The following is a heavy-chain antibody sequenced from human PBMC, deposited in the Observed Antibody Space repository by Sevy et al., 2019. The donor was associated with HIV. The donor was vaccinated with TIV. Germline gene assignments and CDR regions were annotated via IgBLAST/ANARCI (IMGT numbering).Heavy chain of an antibody. J-gene: IGHJ4*02. CDR2: IRSKAYGGTT. CDR3: TRDLGYYDSSRMYDY. V-gene: IGHV3-49*03. D-gene: IGHD3-22*01. Sequence: GGSLRLSCTASGFTFDDYTMSWFRQAPGKGLEWVGFIRSKAYGGTTEYAASVKGRFTISRDDYKSIAFLQMNSLKTEDTAVYYCTRDLGYYDSSRMYDYWGQGTLVTVSS. CDR1: GFTFDDYT.